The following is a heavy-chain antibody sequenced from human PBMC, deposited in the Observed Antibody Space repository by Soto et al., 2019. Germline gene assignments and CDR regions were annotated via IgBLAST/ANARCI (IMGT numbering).Heavy chain of an antibody. Sequence: EVQLVESGGGLIQSGGSLRLSCAASGITVSRNYMSWVRQAPGKGLEWVSVIYGGGVTQYAEFVQGRFIISRDNSKNTFYLQMNSLRAEDTAVYYCARGGEEILDVYGMDVWGQGPTVTVSS. D-gene: IGHD3-10*01. J-gene: IGHJ6*02. CDR3: ARGGEEILDVYGMDV. CDR2: IYGGGVT. CDR1: GITVSRNY. V-gene: IGHV3-53*01.